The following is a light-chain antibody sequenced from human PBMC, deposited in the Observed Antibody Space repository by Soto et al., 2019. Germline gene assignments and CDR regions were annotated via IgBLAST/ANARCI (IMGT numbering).Light chain of an antibody. CDR1: QSVSYY. V-gene: IGKV3-11*01. J-gene: IGKJ5*01. CDR3: QQRSNWPPIT. Sequence: EIVLTQSPGTLSLSPWERATLSCRASQSVSYYLAWYQQKPGQAPRLLIYDASNRATGIPARFSGSGSGTDFTLTISSLEPEDFAVYYCQQRSNWPPITFGQGTRLEIK. CDR2: DAS.